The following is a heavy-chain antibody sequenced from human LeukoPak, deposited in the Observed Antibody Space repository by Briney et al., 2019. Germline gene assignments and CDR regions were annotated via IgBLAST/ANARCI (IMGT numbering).Heavy chain of an antibody. CDR1: GFTFDAYA. CDR3: ATWAFYHSLDV. Sequence: PGGSLRLSCEASGFTFDAYAMHWVRQAPGEGLEWVSLINKDGSATYYADSVKGRFTISRYNSKNSLYLQMNSLRSEDTALYYCATWAFYHSLDVWGQGTTVTVSS. J-gene: IGHJ6*02. D-gene: IGHD1-26*01. V-gene: IGHV3-43*02. CDR2: INKDGSAT.